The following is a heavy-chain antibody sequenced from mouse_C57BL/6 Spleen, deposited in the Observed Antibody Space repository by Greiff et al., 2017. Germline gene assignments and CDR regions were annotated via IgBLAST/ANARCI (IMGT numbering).Heavy chain of an antibody. Sequence: LQESGAELVKPGASVKIFCKASGYAFSSYWMNWVKQRPGKGLEWIGQIYPGDGDTNYNGKFKGKATLNADKSSSTAYMQLSSLTSEDSAVYFCARGDPYYFDYWGQGTTLTVSS. J-gene: IGHJ2*01. D-gene: IGHD3-3*01. CDR2: IYPGDGDT. V-gene: IGHV1-80*01. CDR3: ARGDPYYFDY. CDR1: GYAFSSYW.